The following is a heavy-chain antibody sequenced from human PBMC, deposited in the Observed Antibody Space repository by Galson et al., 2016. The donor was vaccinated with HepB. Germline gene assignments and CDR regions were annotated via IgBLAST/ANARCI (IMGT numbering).Heavy chain of an antibody. D-gene: IGHD4/OR15-4a*01. CDR3: YGAYKHLYY. CDR1: GFAFSIYS. J-gene: IGHJ4*02. Sequence: SLRLSCAASGFAFSIYSMNWVRQAPGKGLEWVSYISSDSSHMYHIDSVKGRFTISRDNAKNSLYLQMNNLRAEDTAVYYCYGAYKHLYYWGLGTLVTVSS. CDR2: ISSDSSHM. V-gene: IGHV3-21*01.